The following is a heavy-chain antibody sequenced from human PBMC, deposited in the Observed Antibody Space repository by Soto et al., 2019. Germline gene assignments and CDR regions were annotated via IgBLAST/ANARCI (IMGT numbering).Heavy chain of an antibody. CDR3: AKKGYCSSTSCYTSWFDP. J-gene: IGHJ5*02. Sequence: PSETLSLTCTVSGGSISSYYWSWIRQPPGKGLEWIGYIYYSGSTNYNPSLKSRATISVDTSKNQFSLKLSSVTAADTAVYYCAKKGYCSSTSCYTSWFDPWGQGTLVTVSS. CDR2: IYYSGST. D-gene: IGHD2-2*02. V-gene: IGHV4-59*08. CDR1: GGSISSYY.